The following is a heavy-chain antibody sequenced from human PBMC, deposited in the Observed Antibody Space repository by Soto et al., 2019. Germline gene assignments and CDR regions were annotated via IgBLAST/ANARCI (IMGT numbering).Heavy chain of an antibody. CDR3: ARVAIFGVVATYGMDV. J-gene: IGHJ6*02. CDR2: ISSDGSNK. V-gene: IGHV3-30-3*01. D-gene: IGHD3-3*01. Sequence: QVQLVESGGGVVQPGRSLRLSCAACGFTFSSYAMHWVRQAPGKGLECVAVISSDGSNKSYADSVKGRFTISRDNSKNTLYLQMNSLRAEDTAVYYCARVAIFGVVATYGMDVWGQGTTVTVSS. CDR1: GFTFSSYA.